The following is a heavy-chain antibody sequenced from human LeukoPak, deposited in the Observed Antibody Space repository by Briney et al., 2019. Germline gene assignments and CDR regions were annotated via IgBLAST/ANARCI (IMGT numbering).Heavy chain of an antibody. CDR2: MNPNSGNT. J-gene: IGHJ4*02. D-gene: IGHD6-25*01. Sequence: ASVKVSCKASGYTFTSYDINWVRQATGQGLEWMGWMNPNSGNTGYVQKFQGRVTMTRNTSISTAYMELSSLRSEDTAVYYCARGQKRRYYFDYWGQGTLVTVSS. CDR3: ARGQKRRYYFDY. V-gene: IGHV1-8*01. CDR1: GYTFTSYD.